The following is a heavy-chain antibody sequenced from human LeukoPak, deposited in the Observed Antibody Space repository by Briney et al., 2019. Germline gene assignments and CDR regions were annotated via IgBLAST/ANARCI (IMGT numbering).Heavy chain of an antibody. Sequence: SETLSLTCTVSGGSISSYYWGWIRQPPGKGLEWIGYIYYSGSTNYNPSLESRVTISVDTSKNQFSLKLSSVTAADTAVYYCARGQWLPVGDYWGQGTLVTVSS. CDR3: ARGQWLPVGDY. CDR2: IYYSGST. CDR1: GGSISSYY. J-gene: IGHJ4*02. V-gene: IGHV4-59*01. D-gene: IGHD6-19*01.